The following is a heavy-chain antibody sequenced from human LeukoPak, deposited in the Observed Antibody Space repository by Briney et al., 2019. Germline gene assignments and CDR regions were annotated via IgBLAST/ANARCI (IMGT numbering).Heavy chain of an antibody. V-gene: IGHV4-4*02. CDR1: GGSISSSNW. CDR3: ARALYSSSPSDY. D-gene: IGHD6-13*01. J-gene: IGHJ4*02. CDR2: IYHSGTA. Sequence: SETLSLTCAVSGGSISSSNWWSWVRQPPGKGLEWIGEIYHSGTANYNPSLKSRVTISVDKSKNQFSLKLSSVTAADTAVYYCARALYSSSPSDYWGQGTLVTVSS.